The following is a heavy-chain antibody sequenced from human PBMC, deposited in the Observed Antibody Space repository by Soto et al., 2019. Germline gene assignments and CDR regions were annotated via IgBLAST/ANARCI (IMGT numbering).Heavy chain of an antibody. J-gene: IGHJ6*02. V-gene: IGHV3-30*18. CDR1: GFTFSSYG. CDR3: AKDSGDCSSTSCYFYYYYGMDV. Sequence: QVQLVESGGGVVQPGRSLRLSCAASGFTFSSYGMHWVRQAPGKVLEWVAVISYDGSNKYYADSVKGRFTISRDNSKNTLYLQMNSLRAEDTAVYYCAKDSGDCSSTSCYFYYYYGMDVWGQGTTVTVS. CDR2: ISYDGSNK. D-gene: IGHD2-2*01.